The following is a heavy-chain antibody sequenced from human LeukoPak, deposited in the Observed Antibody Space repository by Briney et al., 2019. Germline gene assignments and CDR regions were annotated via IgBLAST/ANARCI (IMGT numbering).Heavy chain of an antibody. Sequence: GGSLRLSCAASGFTFSSSAMSWVRQAPGKGLEWVSVIYSGGSTYYADSVKGRFTISRDNSKNTLYLQMNSLRAEDTAVYYCARDQGSGIYYFDYWGQGTLVTVSS. CDR2: IYSGGST. V-gene: IGHV3-53*01. J-gene: IGHJ4*02. D-gene: IGHD1-26*01. CDR3: ARDQGSGIYYFDY. CDR1: GFTFSSSA.